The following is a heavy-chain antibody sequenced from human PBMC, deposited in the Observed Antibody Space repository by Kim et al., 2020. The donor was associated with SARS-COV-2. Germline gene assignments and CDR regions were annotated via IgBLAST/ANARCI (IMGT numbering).Heavy chain of an antibody. V-gene: IGHV3-11*05. D-gene: IGHD6-19*01. CDR3: ASEIPGIAVAGTGWGNAFDI. Sequence: RFTISRDNAKNSLYLQMNSLRAEDTAVYYCASEIPGIAVAGTGWGNAFDIWGQGTMVTVSS. J-gene: IGHJ3*02.